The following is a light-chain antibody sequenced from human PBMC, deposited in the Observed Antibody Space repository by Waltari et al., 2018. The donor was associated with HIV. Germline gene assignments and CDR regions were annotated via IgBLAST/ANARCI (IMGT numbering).Light chain of an antibody. CDR1: TGAVTSGYY. J-gene: IGLJ3*02. CDR2: STS. V-gene: IGLV7-43*01. Sequence: QTVVTQEPSLTVSPGGTVTLTCASSTGAVTSGYYPNWFQQKPGQAPRALIYSTSNKHPSTPARFSGSLLGGKAALTLSGVQPEDEAYYYCLLYYGGAQVWVFGGGTKLTVL. CDR3: LLYYGGAQVWV.